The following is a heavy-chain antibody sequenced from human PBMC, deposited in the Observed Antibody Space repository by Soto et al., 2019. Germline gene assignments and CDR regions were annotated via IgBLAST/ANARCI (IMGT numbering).Heavy chain of an antibody. Sequence: QITLKESGPTLVKHTQTLTLTCTFSGFSLTTNGVGVGWFRQPPGKAQGWLALIYWDDDNRFSPSLKSRLTITEDTSKNQVVLTMTNMDPVDTATYYCARRDYYASASLTFDYWGQGALVTVSS. CDR3: ARRDYYASASLTFDY. D-gene: IGHD3-10*01. V-gene: IGHV2-5*02. CDR1: GFSLTTNGVG. J-gene: IGHJ4*02. CDR2: IYWDDDN.